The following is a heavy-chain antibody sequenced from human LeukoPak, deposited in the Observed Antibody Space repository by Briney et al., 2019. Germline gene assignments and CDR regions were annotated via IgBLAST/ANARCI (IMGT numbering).Heavy chain of an antibody. CDR3: TTDLESAAVAGTDIGY. V-gene: IGHV3-30*02. Sequence: GGSLRLSCAASGFTFSSYGMHWVRQAPGKGLEWVAFIRYDGSNKYYADSVKGRFTISRDNSKNTLYLQMNSLKTEDTAVYYCTTDLESAAVAGTDIGYWGQGTLVTVSS. CDR1: GFTFSSYG. J-gene: IGHJ4*02. CDR2: IRYDGSNK. D-gene: IGHD6-19*01.